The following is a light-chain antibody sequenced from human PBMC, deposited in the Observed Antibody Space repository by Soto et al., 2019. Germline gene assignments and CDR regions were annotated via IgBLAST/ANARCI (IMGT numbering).Light chain of an antibody. CDR1: SSNIGAGYD. Sequence: QSVLTQPPSVSGAPGQRVTISCTESSSNIGAGYDVHWYQQLPGTAPKLLIYANSNRPSGVPDRFSGSKSGTSASLAITGLQAEDEADYYCQSYDSGLSAWVFGGGTKLTVL. J-gene: IGLJ3*02. CDR2: ANS. V-gene: IGLV1-40*01. CDR3: QSYDSGLSAWV.